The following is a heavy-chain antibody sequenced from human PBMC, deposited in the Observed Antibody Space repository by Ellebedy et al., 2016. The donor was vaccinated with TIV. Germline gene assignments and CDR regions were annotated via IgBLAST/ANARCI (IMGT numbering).Heavy chain of an antibody. D-gene: IGHD1-14*01. Sequence: GESLKISCKGSGYNFTSYWIGWARQMPGKGLEWMGIIYPRDSDTRYSPSLQGHVTMSADKSINTAYLQWSSLEASDTAMYYCARQGAQPLDYWGQGTLVTVSS. V-gene: IGHV5-51*01. J-gene: IGHJ4*02. CDR1: GYNFTSYW. CDR3: ARQGAQPLDY. CDR2: IYPRDSDT.